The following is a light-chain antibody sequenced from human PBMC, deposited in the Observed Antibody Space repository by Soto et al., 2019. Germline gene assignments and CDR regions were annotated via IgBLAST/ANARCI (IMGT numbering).Light chain of an antibody. V-gene: IGKV1-5*01. CDR1: QSISTW. J-gene: IGKJ1*01. CDR3: QHQRT. Sequence: DIQMTQSPSSLSAFVGDRVTITCRASQSISTWLAWYQQKPGKAPQLLIHDASSLQSGAPSRFSGSGSGTEFTLTINSLQPDDFATYFCQHQRTFGQGTKVEIK. CDR2: DAS.